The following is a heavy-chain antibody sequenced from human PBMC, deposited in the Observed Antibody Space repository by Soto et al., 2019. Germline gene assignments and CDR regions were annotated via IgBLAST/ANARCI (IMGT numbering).Heavy chain of an antibody. D-gene: IGHD6-13*01. Sequence: ETLSPTCPVSGGSISSIYWTWIRQLPGKGLEWIGYVYNSGSTNYNPSLKSRVTISEDTSKSQFSLKVNSMTAADTAVYYCARYRREAVAGYTLDNWGQGILVTVSS. J-gene: IGHJ4*02. V-gene: IGHV4-59*01. CDR1: GGSISSIY. CDR3: ARYRREAVAGYTLDN. CDR2: VYNSGST.